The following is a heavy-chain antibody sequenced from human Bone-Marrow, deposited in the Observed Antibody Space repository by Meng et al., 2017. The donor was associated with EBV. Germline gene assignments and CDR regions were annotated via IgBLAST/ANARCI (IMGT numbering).Heavy chain of an antibody. CDR1: GFTFSSFG. V-gene: IGHV3-30*18. CDR2: ISFDGSNE. D-gene: IGHD6-19*01. J-gene: IGHJ4*02. Sequence: QVQLVESGGGVVQPGRSLILSCVASGFTFSSFGLHWVRQAPGKGLEWVAVISFDGSNEYYADSVKGRFTISRDNSKNTLYLQMISLRAEDTAVYYCAKEFRGWYFDYWGQGTLGTVAS. CDR3: AKEFRGWYFDY.